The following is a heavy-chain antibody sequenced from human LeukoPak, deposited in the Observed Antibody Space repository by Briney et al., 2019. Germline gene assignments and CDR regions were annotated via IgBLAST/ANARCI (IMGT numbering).Heavy chain of an antibody. V-gene: IGHV1-69*05. Sequence: SVKVSCKASGYTFTSYGISWVRQAPGQGLEWMGRIIPIFGTANYAQKFQGRVTITTDESTSTAYMELSSLRSEDTAVYYCARAQSRNVLRYFDWSATSFDYWGQGTLVTVSS. J-gene: IGHJ4*02. CDR3: ARAQSRNVLRYFDWSATSFDY. CDR1: GYTFTSYG. CDR2: IIPIFGTA. D-gene: IGHD3-9*01.